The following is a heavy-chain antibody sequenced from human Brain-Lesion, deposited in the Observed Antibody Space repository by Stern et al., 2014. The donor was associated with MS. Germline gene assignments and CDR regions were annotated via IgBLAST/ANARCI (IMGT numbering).Heavy chain of an antibody. CDR3: ARDITGSSAYFAY. V-gene: IGHV3-9*01. CDR2: ISWNSGTI. D-gene: IGHD1-14*01. J-gene: IGHJ4*02. CDR1: GFTFDDYA. Sequence: EVHLVESGGDLVQPGRSLRLSCAAFGFTFDDYAMHWVRHAPGTGLEWVAGISWNSGTIGYADSVKGRFTTSRDNAYSSLYLQMNSLRPEDTALYYCARDITGSSAYFAYWGQGTLVTVSS.